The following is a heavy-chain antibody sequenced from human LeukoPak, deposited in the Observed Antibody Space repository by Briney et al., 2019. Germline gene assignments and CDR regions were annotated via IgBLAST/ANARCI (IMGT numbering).Heavy chain of an antibody. D-gene: IGHD3-10*01. J-gene: IGHJ4*02. V-gene: IGHV3-23*01. CDR3: AKRFGEFFDY. CDR1: GFTFSSYA. Sequence: PGGSLRLSCAASGFTFSSYAMNWVRQAPGKGLEWVSAISGSGGSTYYADSVKGRFTISRDNSKNTLYLQMNSLRAEDAAVYYCAKRFGEFFDYWGQGTLVTVSS. CDR2: ISGSGGST.